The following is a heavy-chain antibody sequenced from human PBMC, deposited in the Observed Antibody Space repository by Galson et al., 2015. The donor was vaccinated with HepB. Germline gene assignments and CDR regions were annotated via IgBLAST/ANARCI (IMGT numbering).Heavy chain of an antibody. V-gene: IGHV6-1*01. J-gene: IGHJ6*03. CDR1: GDSVSSNSAA. CDR3: ARDLEPEVGYYYYMDV. D-gene: IGHD1-1*01. Sequence: CAISGDSVSSNSAAWNWIRQSPSRGLEWLGRTYYRSKWYNDYAVSVKSRITINPDTSKNQFSLQLNSVTPEDTAVYYCARDLEPEVGYYYYMDVWAKGPRSPSP. CDR2: TYYRSKWYN.